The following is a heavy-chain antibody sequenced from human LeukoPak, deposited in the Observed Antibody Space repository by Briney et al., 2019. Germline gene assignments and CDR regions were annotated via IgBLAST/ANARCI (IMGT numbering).Heavy chain of an antibody. D-gene: IGHD5-24*01. CDR3: ARDNAGGRWLQPDSGFDY. V-gene: IGHV3-21*01. CDR1: GFTFSSYS. CDR2: ISSSSSYI. Sequence: PGGSLRLSCAASGFTFSSYSMNWVRQAPGKGLEWVSSISSSSSYIYYADSVKGRFTISRDNAKNSLYLQMNSLRAEDTAVYYCARDNAGGRWLQPDSGFDYWGQGTLVTVSS. J-gene: IGHJ4*02.